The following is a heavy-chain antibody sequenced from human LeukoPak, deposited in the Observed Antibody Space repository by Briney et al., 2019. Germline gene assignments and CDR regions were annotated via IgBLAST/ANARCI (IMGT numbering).Heavy chain of an antibody. V-gene: IGHV3-48*01. CDR3: AKVGYYDFWSGYAPRYYFDY. D-gene: IGHD3-3*01. CDR1: GFTFSSYS. J-gene: IGHJ4*02. Sequence: PGGSPRLSCAASGFTFSSYSMNWVRQAPGKGLEWVSYISSSSSIIYYADSVKGRFTISRDNSKNTLYLQMNSLRAEDTAVYYCAKVGYYDFWSGYAPRYYFDYWGQGTLVTVSS. CDR2: ISSSSSII.